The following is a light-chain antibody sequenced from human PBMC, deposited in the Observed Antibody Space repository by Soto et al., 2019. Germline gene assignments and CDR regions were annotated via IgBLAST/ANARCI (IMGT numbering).Light chain of an antibody. V-gene: IGKV1-39*01. Sequence: IQMTQSPSSVSASVGDTVTISCGASQTISTYLHWYPHKPGKVPRLLISDVSTLQSGVPGRFRGSGSETEFTLTITYLQTEDFATYYCQQGYSIHALTFGGGTKVDIK. J-gene: IGKJ4*01. CDR2: DVS. CDR1: QTISTY. CDR3: QQGYSIHALT.